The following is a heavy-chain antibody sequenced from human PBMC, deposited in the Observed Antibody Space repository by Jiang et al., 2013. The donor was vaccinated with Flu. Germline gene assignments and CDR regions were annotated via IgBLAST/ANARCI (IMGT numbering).Heavy chain of an antibody. CDR3: ARRVATRGYYGMDV. CDR1: GGSISTYY. J-gene: IGHJ6*02. V-gene: IGHV4-59*08. CDR2: IYYSGST. Sequence: GSGLVKPSETLSLTCTVSGGSISTYYWTWIRQPPGKGLEWIGYIYYSGSTNYNPSLKSRVTISVDTSKNQFSLKLSSVTAADTAVYYCARRVATRGYYGMDVWGQGTTVTVSS. D-gene: IGHD5-12*01.